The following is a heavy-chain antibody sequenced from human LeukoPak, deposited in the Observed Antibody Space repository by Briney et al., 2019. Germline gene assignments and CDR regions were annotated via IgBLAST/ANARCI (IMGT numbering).Heavy chain of an antibody. CDR1: GFTFSNHF. Sequence: PGGSLRLSCSTSGFTFSNHFMHWVRQAPGKGLEYVSSIGPNGASTLYADSVKGRFTISRDNSKNALYLQLTSLRLEDTALYYCVKDLTGTWFFDYWGQGTLVTVSS. CDR2: IGPNGAST. D-gene: IGHD3-9*01. CDR3: VKDLTGTWFFDY. V-gene: IGHV3-64D*06. J-gene: IGHJ4*02.